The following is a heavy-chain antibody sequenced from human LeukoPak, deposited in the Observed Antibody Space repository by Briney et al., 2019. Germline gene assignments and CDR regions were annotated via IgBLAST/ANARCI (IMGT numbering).Heavy chain of an antibody. V-gene: IGHV5-51*01. D-gene: IGHD1-26*01. CDR2: IYPGDSDT. J-gene: IGHJ4*02. CDR1: GYSFTSFW. Sequence: GESLKISCKGSGYSFTSFWIAWVRQMPGKGLEWMGIIYPGDSDTRYSPSFEGQVTFSADKSISTAYLQWSSLKASDTAMYYCARGRHSGTYLSYFDYWAQGTLVTVSS. CDR3: ARGRHSGTYLSYFDY.